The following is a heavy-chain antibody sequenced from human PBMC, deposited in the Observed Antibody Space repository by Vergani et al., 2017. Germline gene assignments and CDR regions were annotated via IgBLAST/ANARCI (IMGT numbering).Heavy chain of an antibody. J-gene: IGHJ3*02. CDR2: IKSKTDGGTT. D-gene: IGHD6-25*01. CDR3: NKLGPADSFDI. V-gene: IGHV3-15*01. Sequence: DVHLAESGGGFIKPGGSLRLSCTASRFTFSNAWMGWVRQAPGKGLEWVGRIKSKTDGGTTDYAAPVKGRFTISRDDSKDTLYLQMNSLKSEDTAVYYCNKLGPADSFDIWGQGTMVTVSS. CDR1: RFTFSNAW.